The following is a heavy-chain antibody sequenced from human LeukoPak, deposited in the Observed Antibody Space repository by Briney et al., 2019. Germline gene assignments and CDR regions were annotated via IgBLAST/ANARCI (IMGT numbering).Heavy chain of an antibody. D-gene: IGHD2-21*02. CDR1: GYTFTSYG. V-gene: IGHV1-18*01. CDR3: ARDRVVVTARGPFDY. Sequence: GASVKVSCKASGYTFTSYGISWVRQAPGQGLEWMGWISAYNGNTNYAQKLQGRVTMTTDTSTSTAYMELRSLRSDDTAVYYCARDRVVVTARGPFDYWGQGTLVTVSS. CDR2: ISAYNGNT. J-gene: IGHJ4*02.